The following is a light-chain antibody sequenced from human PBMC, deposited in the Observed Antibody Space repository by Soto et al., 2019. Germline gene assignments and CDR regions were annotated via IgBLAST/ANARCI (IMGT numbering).Light chain of an antibody. CDR2: NNN. CDR1: RSNIESNT. J-gene: IGLJ3*02. CDR3: AAWDDSLHGWV. V-gene: IGLV1-44*01. Sequence: QSVLTQPPSASGTPGQRVTISCSGSRSNIESNTVNWYQQLPGTAPKLLIFNNNQWPSGVPDRFSGSKSGTSASLAISGLPSGDEADYYCAAWDDSLHGWVFGGGTKLTVL.